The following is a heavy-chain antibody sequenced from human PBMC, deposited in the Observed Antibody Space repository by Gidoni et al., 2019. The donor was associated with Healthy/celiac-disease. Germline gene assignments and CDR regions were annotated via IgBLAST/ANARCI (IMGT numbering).Heavy chain of an antibody. CDR2: FYPGYSNT. Sequence: EVQLVQSGAEVKKPGESLKISCTGSGSSFTSYWIGWVRQMPGKGLEWLGIFYPGYSNTSYSPSFQGQVTISAYKPIRTAYLQWSSLKASYTAMYYCARRYDILTGYSGLNWYFDLWGRGTLVTVSS. D-gene: IGHD3-9*01. CDR3: ARRYDILTGYSGLNWYFDL. V-gene: IGHV5-51*04. CDR1: GSSFTSYW. J-gene: IGHJ2*01.